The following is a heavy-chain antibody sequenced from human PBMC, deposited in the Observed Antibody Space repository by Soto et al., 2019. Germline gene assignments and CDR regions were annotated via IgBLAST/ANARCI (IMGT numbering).Heavy chain of an antibody. CDR2: INHSGST. D-gene: IGHD6-6*01. J-gene: IGHJ6*03. V-gene: IGHV4-34*01. CDR1: GGSFSGYY. CDR3: ARGLTVRYYYYYYMDV. Sequence: QVQLQQWGAGLLKPSETLSLTCAVYGGSFSGYYWSWIRQPPGKGLEWIGEINHSGSTNYNPSLKSRVTISVDTSKNQFSLKLSSVTAADTAVDYCARGLTVRYYYYYYMDVWGKGTTVTVSS.